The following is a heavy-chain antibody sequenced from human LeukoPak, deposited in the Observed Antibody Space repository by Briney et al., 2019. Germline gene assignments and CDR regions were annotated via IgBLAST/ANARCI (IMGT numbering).Heavy chain of an antibody. CDR1: GGSVTRYY. CDR2: LYYNGIT. D-gene: IGHD6-13*01. CDR3: ARGRAAAAGRTPFDY. V-gene: IGHV4-59*02. J-gene: IGHJ4*02. Sequence: PSETLSLTCTVSGGSVTRYYWSWIRQPPGKGLEWIGYLYYNGITNYNPSLKSRVTLSLDTSKNQFTLKLTSVTAADTAVYYCARGRAAAAGRTPFDYWGQGTLVTVSS.